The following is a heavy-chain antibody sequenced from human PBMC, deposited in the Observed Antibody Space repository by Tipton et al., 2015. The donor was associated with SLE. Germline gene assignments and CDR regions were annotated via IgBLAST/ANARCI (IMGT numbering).Heavy chain of an antibody. Sequence: AVSGFTFSSYWMSWVRQAPGKGLEWVANIKQDGSEKYYVDSVKGRFTISRDNAKNSLYLQMNSLRAEDTAVYYCAREGGGRPKGVGPFDYWGQGTLVTVSS. CDR1: GFTFSSYW. J-gene: IGHJ4*02. CDR2: IKQDGSEK. CDR3: AREGGGRPKGVGPFDY. D-gene: IGHD3-10*01. V-gene: IGHV3-7*01.